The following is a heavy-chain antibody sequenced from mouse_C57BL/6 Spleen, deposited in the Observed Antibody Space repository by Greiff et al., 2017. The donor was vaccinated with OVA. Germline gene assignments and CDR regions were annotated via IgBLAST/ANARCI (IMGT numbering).Heavy chain of an antibody. CDR1: GYTFTDYE. CDR2: IDPETGGT. CDR3: TRWFY. D-gene: IGHD2-2*01. V-gene: IGHV1-15*01. J-gene: IGHJ2*01. Sequence: QVQLKESGAELVRPGASVTLSCKASGYTFTDYEMHWVKQTPVHGLEWIGAIDPETGGTAYNQKFKGKAILTADKSSSTAYMELRSLTSEDSAVYYCTRWFYWGQGTTLTVSS.